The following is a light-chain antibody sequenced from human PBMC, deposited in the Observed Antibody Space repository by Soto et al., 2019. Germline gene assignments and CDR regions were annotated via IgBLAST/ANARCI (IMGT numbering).Light chain of an antibody. CDR3: CSYAGSSTYV. CDR1: SSDVGRYNL. CDR2: EGS. J-gene: IGLJ1*01. Sequence: QSVLTQPASVSGSPGQSITISCTGTSSDVGRYNLVSWYHQHPGKAPKLMIYEGSKRSSGVANRFSGSKSGNTASLTISGLQAEDEADYYCCSYAGSSTYVFGTGTKVTVL. V-gene: IGLV2-23*01.